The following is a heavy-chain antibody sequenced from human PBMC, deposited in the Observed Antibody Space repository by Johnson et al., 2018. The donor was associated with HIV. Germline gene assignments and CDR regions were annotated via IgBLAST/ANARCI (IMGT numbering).Heavy chain of an antibody. CDR1: GFIVSSNY. V-gene: IGHV3-53*01. Sequence: VQLVESGGGLIQPGGSLRLSCAVSGFIVSSNYMSWVRQAPGKGLEWVSVIYSGGSIYYADSVKGRFTISRDNSKNTLYLQMNSLRAEDTAMYYCARDTGGYCSGNSCFMGDAFDIWGQGTMVTVSS. J-gene: IGHJ3*02. CDR3: ARDTGGYCSGNSCFMGDAFDI. D-gene: IGHD2-15*01. CDR2: IYSGGSI.